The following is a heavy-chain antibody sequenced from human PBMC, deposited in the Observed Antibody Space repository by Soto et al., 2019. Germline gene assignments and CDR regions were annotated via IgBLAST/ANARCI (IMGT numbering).Heavy chain of an antibody. J-gene: IGHJ4*02. CDR3: ARAGRILASNDD. V-gene: IGHV4-34*01. Sequence: SETLSLTCAVYGGSFSGYYWSWIRQPPGKGLEWIGEINHSGSTNYNPSLKSRVTISVDTSKNQFSLKLSSVTAADTAVYYGARAGRILASNDDWGQGTLVTVSS. CDR2: INHSGST. CDR1: GGSFSGYY. D-gene: IGHD5-12*01.